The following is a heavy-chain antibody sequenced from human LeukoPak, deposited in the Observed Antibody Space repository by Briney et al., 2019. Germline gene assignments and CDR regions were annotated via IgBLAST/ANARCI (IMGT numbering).Heavy chain of an antibody. CDR1: GFTFNIYG. Sequence: GGSLRLSGVASGFTFNIYGMSWVRQAPRKGMEWVSSVGGGDDIHYADSVKGRLTGYRDDAKNTVYLPMNSLRVEDTAIYFCAKDATPRNRLWDHFDSWGQGTLVSVSS. CDR3: AKDATPRNRLWDHFDS. D-gene: IGHD2-21*01. V-gene: IGHV3-23*01. J-gene: IGHJ4*02. CDR2: VGGGDDI.